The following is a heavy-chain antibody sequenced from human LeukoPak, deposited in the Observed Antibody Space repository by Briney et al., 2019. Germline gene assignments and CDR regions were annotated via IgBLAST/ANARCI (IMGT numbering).Heavy chain of an antibody. J-gene: IGHJ3*02. CDR1: GFTFSSYA. V-gene: IGHV3-33*08. Sequence: PGGSLRLSCAASGFTFSSYAMSWVRQAPGKGLEWVAVIWYDGSNKYYADSVKGRFTISRDNSKNTLYLQMNSLRAEDTAVYYCAREGYSSGWSDAFDIWGQGTMVTVSS. CDR2: IWYDGSNK. CDR3: AREGYSSGWSDAFDI. D-gene: IGHD6-19*01.